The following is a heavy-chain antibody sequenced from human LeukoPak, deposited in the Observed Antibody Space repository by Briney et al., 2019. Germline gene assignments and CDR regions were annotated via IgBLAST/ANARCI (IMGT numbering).Heavy chain of an antibody. CDR3: AKVVDRITILDY. CDR1: GFTFSSYA. Sequence: GGSLTLSCAASGFTFSSYAMSWVRQAPGKGLEWVSAISGSGGSTYYADSVKGRFTISRDNSKNTLYPQMNSLRAEDTAVYYCAKVVDRITILDYWGQGTLVTVSS. V-gene: IGHV3-23*01. J-gene: IGHJ4*02. CDR2: ISGSGGST. D-gene: IGHD3-3*01.